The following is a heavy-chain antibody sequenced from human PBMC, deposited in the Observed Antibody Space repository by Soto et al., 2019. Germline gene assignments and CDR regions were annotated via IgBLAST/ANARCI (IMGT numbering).Heavy chain of an antibody. Sequence: EVQLLESGGGLVQPGGSLRLSCVASAFTFSRFAMSWVRQTPGKGLEWVSAISGSGDKTFYADSVKGRFTISRDNSKNTLYLQMNILRVEDTAVYYCAQVLSGSGAYQWFDPWGQGTLVTVSS. D-gene: IGHD3-10*01. CDR1: AFTFSRFA. CDR2: ISGSGDKT. CDR3: AQVLSGSGAYQWFDP. V-gene: IGHV3-23*01. J-gene: IGHJ5*02.